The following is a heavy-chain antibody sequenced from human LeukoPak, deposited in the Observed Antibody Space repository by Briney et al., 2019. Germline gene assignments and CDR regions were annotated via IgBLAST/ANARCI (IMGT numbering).Heavy chain of an antibody. CDR1: GGSLSSGGYY. CDR3: ASYRTGDLNY. D-gene: IGHD7-27*01. Sequence: SETLSLTCTVSGGSLSSGGYYWSWIRQPPGKSLEWIGYIYHSGSTYYNPSLKSRVTISVDRSKNQFSLKLSSVTAADTAVYYCASYRTGDLNYWGQGTLVTVSS. CDR2: IYHSGST. V-gene: IGHV4-30-2*01. J-gene: IGHJ4*02.